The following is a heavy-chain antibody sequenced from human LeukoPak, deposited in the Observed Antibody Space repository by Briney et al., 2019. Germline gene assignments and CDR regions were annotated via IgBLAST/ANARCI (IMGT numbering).Heavy chain of an antibody. D-gene: IGHD5-12*01. J-gene: IGHJ4*02. CDR2: ISGNGGTA. V-gene: IGHV3-23*01. Sequence: GGSLRLSCAASGFTFTAYAMTWVRQAPGKGLEWVSEISGNGGTASYADSVKGRFTISRDNSKTTVYLQMNSLIAEDTAVYFCAREPRGYTGYDFRGPATDYFDHWGQGIVVTVS. CDR1: GFTFTAYA. CDR3: AREPRGYTGYDFRGPATDYFDH.